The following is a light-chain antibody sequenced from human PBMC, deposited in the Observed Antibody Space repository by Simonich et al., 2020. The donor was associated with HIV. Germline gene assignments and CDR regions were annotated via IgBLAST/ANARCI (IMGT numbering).Light chain of an antibody. CDR1: QGVLYSSKNKNY. CDR3: QQYYSTPYT. CDR2: WAS. V-gene: IGKV4-1*01. J-gene: IGKJ2*01. Sequence: DIVMTQSPDSLAVSLGERATINCKSSQGVLYSSKNKNYLAWYQQKPGHPPKLLIYWASTRESGVPDRFSGSGSGTDFTLTISSLQAEDVAVYYCQQYYSTPYTFGQGTKLEIK.